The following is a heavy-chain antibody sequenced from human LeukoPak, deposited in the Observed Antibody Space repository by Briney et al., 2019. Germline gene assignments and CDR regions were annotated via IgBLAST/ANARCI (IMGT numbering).Heavy chain of an antibody. CDR2: ISSSGDFI. Sequence: GGALRVSCTASVVNFRTFSMNWVRQAPGRGREWVSSISSSGDFIYYADSLKGRVTLSRDNRKDSLYLHMSSLRGQGTRMYNSVRFYSLTSWVRGPFDSWGQGTLVTVSS. V-gene: IGHV3-21*01. CDR1: VVNFRTFS. CDR3: VRFYSLTSWVRGPFDS. D-gene: IGHD3-10*01. J-gene: IGHJ4*02.